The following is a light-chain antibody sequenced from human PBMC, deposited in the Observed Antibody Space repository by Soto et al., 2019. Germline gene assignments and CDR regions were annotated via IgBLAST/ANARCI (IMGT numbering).Light chain of an antibody. Sequence: ENGLKQSPANPSFSPGGRTLLSFRASQSVSTFLAWFQQKPGQPPRLLIYNASNRTTGIPARFSGGGSGTDFTLTISSLVPEDDAVYYCQQHGDWPPITFGQGTRLEIK. J-gene: IGKJ5*01. V-gene: IGKV3-11*01. CDR2: NAS. CDR3: QQHGDWPPIT. CDR1: QSVSTF.